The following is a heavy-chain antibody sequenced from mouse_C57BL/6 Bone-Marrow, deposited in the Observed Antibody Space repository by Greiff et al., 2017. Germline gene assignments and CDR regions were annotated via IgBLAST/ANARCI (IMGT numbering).Heavy chain of an antibody. CDR3: AREGAYDGYPFAY. V-gene: IGHV1-69*01. J-gene: IGHJ3*01. Sequence: VQLQQSGAELVMPGASVKLSCKASGYTFTSYWMHWVKQRPGQGLEWIGEIDPSDSYTNYNQKFKGKSTLTVDKSSSTAYMQLSSLTSEDSAVYYCAREGAYDGYPFAYWGQGTLVTVSA. D-gene: IGHD2-3*01. CDR2: IDPSDSYT. CDR1: GYTFTSYW.